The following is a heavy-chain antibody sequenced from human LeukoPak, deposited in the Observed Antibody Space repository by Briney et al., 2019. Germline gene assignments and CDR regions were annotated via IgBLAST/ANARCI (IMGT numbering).Heavy chain of an antibody. CDR2: IYYSGST. J-gene: IGHJ4*02. D-gene: IGHD3-10*01. Sequence: SETLSLTCTVSGGSISSGDYYWSWIRQPPGKGLEWIGYIYYSGSTYYNPSLKSRVIISVDTSKNQFSLKLSSVTAADTAVYYCASITYGSGSYYVFDCWGQGTLVTVSS. V-gene: IGHV4-30-4*01. CDR1: GGSISSGDYY. CDR3: ASITYGSGSYYVFDC.